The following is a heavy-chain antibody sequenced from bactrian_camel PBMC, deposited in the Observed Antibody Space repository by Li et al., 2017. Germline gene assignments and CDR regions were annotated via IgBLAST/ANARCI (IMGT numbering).Heavy chain of an antibody. CDR3: AGGDRLRTSDESWGFNY. Sequence: DVQLVESGGGLVQPGGSLGLSCAASGFTFSGNYINWVRQAPGKGLEWVSAINSGGSSTFYAGSVKGRFTIFRDNAKNTVYLQLDSLKPEDTGTYYCAGGDRLRTSDESWGFNYWGQGTQVTVS. CDR1: GFTFSGNY. D-gene: IGHD5*01. J-gene: IGHJ4*01. V-gene: IGHV3S40*01. CDR2: INSGGSST.